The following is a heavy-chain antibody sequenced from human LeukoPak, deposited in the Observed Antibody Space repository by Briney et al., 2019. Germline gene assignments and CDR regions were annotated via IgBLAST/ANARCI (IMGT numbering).Heavy chain of an antibody. CDR1: GGTFSSYA. D-gene: IGHD1-7*01. Sequence: ASVKVSCKASGGTFSSYAISWVRQAPGQGLEWMGRIIPILDIANYAQKFQGRVTITADKSTSTAYMELSSLRSEDTAVYYCARQENWNYDHYWGQGTLVTVSS. CDR3: ARQENWNYDHY. J-gene: IGHJ4*02. CDR2: IIPILDIA. V-gene: IGHV1-69*04.